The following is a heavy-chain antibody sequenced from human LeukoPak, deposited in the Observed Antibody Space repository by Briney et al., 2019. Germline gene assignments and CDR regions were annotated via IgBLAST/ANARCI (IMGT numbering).Heavy chain of an antibody. CDR3: ARGGYSSGWWDF. D-gene: IGHD6-19*01. Sequence: SETLSLTCTVSGGSISSYYWSWSRRPAGKGLEWIGRIYTSGSTNYNPSPKCRVTMSVDTSKHQFSLKLSSVTAADTAVYYCARGGYSSGWWDFWGQGNLVTVSS. V-gene: IGHV4-4*07. J-gene: IGHJ1*01. CDR2: IYTSGST. CDR1: GGSISSYY.